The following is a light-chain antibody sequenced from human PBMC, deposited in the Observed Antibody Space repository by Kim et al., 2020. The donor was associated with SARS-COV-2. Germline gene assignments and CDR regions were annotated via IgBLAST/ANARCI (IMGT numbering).Light chain of an antibody. V-gene: IGKV3-20*01. CDR3: QQYSSSPFT. J-gene: IGKJ4*01. CDR2: GSS. CDR1: QSISSSY. Sequence: EIVLTQSPGSLSLSPGDRATLTCKASQSISSSYLAWYQQKPGHATRLFIYGSSSRASVIPDRCSGSGAGTYFSLTISRLEAEDFTLYCCQQYSSSPFTFGGGTKVDIK.